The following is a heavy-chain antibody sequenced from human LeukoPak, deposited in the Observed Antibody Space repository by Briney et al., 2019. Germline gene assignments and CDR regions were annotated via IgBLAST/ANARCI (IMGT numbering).Heavy chain of an antibody. Sequence: ASVNVSSTASGGTFTIYAISWVRQAPGQGLEWRGGIIPIFGTANYAQKFQGRVTITADESTSTAYMELSSLRSEDTAVYYCAREPPGTSGNDYWGQETLLTVSS. D-gene: IGHD5-12*01. V-gene: IGHV1-69*13. CDR3: AREPPGTSGNDY. CDR1: GGTFTIYA. J-gene: IGHJ4*02. CDR2: IIPIFGTA.